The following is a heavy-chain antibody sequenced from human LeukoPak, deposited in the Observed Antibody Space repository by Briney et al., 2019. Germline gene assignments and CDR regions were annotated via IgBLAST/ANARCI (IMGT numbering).Heavy chain of an antibody. CDR3: ARGTAVLYYYDSSGYPTEPGGYYYMDV. D-gene: IGHD3-22*01. V-gene: IGHV3-48*01. Sequence: GGSLRLSCAASGFTFSSYSMNWVRQAPGKGLEWASYITSSSSTIHYVDSVKGRFTISRDNAKNSVYLQMNSLRAEDTAVYYCARGTAVLYYYDSSGYPTEPGGYYYMDVWGKGTTVTVSS. CDR2: ITSSSSTI. J-gene: IGHJ6*03. CDR1: GFTFSSYS.